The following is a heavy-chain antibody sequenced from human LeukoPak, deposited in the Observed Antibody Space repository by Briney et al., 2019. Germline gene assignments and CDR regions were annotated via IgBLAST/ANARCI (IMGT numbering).Heavy chain of an antibody. CDR1: GYSFTNYY. CDR3: ARLDYGGNSGFDY. J-gene: IGHJ4*02. D-gene: IGHD4-23*01. CDR2: INPSGGGT. V-gene: IGHV1-46*01. Sequence: VASVKVSCKASGYSFTNYYIHWLRQAPGQGLEWMGVINPSGGGTTYSQKFQGRVTMTRDTSTSTVYMELSSLRSEDTAVFYCARLDYGGNSGFDYWGQGTLVTVSS.